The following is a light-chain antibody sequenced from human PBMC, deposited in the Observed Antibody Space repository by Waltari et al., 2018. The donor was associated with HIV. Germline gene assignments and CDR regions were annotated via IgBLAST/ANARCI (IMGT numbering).Light chain of an antibody. J-gene: IGLJ3*02. CDR1: SSNIGRNT. V-gene: IGLV1-44*01. Sequence: SGSSSNIGRNTVNWYQQLPGTAPKLLIYSSNHRPSGVPDRFSGSKSGTSASLAISGLQSEDEADYYCATWDDSLNGRVFGGGTKLTVL. CDR3: ATWDDSLNGRV. CDR2: SSN.